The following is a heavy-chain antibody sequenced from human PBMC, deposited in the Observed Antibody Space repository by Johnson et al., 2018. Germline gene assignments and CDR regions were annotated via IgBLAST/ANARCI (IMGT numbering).Heavy chain of an antibody. Sequence: QVQLVQSGGGVVQPGKSLRLSCAASGFTFRNYAMHWVRQAPGKGLEWVAVIWSDGSNKNYADSVKGRFTISRDNSKNNLYLQMDSLRAEDTAVYYCARDGYIGNTDGFDIWGQGTMVTVSS. CDR2: IWSDGSNK. V-gene: IGHV3-33*08. D-gene: IGHD4-23*01. J-gene: IGHJ3*02. CDR3: ARDGYIGNTDGFDI. CDR1: GFTFRNYA.